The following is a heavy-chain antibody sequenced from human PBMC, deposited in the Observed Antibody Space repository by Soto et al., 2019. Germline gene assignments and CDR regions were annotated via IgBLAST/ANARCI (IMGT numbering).Heavy chain of an antibody. J-gene: IGHJ5*02. D-gene: IGHD5-18*01. CDR2: INAGNGNT. CDR3: ARDHSYGFFNWFDP. V-gene: IGHV1-3*01. CDR1: GYTFSRYA. Sequence: ASVKVSCKASGYTFSRYAINWVRQAPGQRLEWMGWINAGNGNTKYSQKFQGRVTITRDTSATTAYMELSSLRSEDTAVYYCARDHSYGFFNWFDPWGQGTLVTVSS.